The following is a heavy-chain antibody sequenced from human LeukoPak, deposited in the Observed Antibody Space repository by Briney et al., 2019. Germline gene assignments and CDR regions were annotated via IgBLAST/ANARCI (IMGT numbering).Heavy chain of an antibody. CDR3: AIIPGPY. D-gene: IGHD3-10*01. J-gene: IGHJ4*02. CDR1: GCTFTSYA. V-gene: IGHV1-3*01. CDR2: INAGNGNT. Sequence: ASVTVSCKASGCTFTSYAMHWVRQTPGQRLEWMGWINAGNGNTKYSQKFQGRVTITRDTSASTAYMELSSLRSEDTAVYYCAIIPGPYWGQGTLVTISS.